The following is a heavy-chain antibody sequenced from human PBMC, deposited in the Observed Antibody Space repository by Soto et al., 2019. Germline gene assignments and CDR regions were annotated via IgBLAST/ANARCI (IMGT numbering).Heavy chain of an antibody. J-gene: IGHJ4*02. D-gene: IGHD3-10*01. CDR2: ISSSSSYI. V-gene: IGHV3-21*01. CDR3: GAQFGLDY. CDR1: GFTFSSYS. Sequence: EVQLVESGGGLVKPGGSLRLSCAASGFTFSSYSMNWVRQAPGKGLEWVSSISSSSSYIYYADSVKGRFTISRDNAKDSLLLEMNSLRAEDTAVYYCGAQFGLDYWGQGTLVTVSS.